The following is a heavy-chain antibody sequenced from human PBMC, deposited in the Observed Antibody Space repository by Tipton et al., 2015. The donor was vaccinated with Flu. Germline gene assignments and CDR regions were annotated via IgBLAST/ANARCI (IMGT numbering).Heavy chain of an antibody. V-gene: IGHV4-38-2*02. J-gene: IGHJ4*02. Sequence: TLSLTCTVSGHSISSGYYWGWIRQPPGKGLEWIGCINQSGTTHYNPSLKRRVTISADTSKNQFSLKLTSVTAADTALYYCARGEDHKWELHWGQGTLVTVSS. D-gene: IGHD4-23*01. CDR3: ARGEDHKWELH. CDR2: INQSGTT. CDR1: GHSISSGYY.